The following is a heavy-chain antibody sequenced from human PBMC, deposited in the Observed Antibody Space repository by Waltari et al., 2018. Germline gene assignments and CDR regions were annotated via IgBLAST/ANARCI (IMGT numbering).Heavy chain of an antibody. V-gene: IGHV4-61*02. Sequence: QVQLQESGPGLVKPSQTLSLTCTVSGGSISSGSYYWSWIRQPAGKGLEWIGRIYTSGSTNYNPSLNSRVTISVDTSKNQFSLKLSSVTAADTAVYYCARNRDYYYYMDVWGKGTTVTVSS. CDR1: GGSISSGSYY. CDR3: ARNRDYYYYMDV. J-gene: IGHJ6*03. CDR2: IYTSGST.